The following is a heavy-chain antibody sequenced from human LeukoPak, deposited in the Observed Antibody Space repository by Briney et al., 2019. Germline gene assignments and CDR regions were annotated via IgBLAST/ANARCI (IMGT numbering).Heavy chain of an antibody. Sequence: ASVKVSCKASGGTFSSYAISWVRQAPGQGLEWMGWISAYNGNTNYAQKLQGRVTMTTDASTSTAYMELRSLRSDDTAVYYCARGRYSYEIVSYYYYGMDVWGQGTTVTVSS. D-gene: IGHD5-18*01. V-gene: IGHV1-18*01. CDR3: ARGRYSYEIVSYYYYGMDV. CDR1: GGTFSSYA. CDR2: ISAYNGNT. J-gene: IGHJ6*02.